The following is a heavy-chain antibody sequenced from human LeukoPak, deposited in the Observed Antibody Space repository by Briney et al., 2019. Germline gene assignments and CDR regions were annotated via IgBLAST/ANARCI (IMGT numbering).Heavy chain of an antibody. Sequence: GGSLRFSCAVSGFSVSSKYMSWVRQAPGKRLEWVSVIYTNGDTYDADAVKGRFTISRDDSENTVYLQMNSLRAEDTAIYYCARESGSYEEWGQGTLVTVSS. J-gene: IGHJ4*02. V-gene: IGHV3-53*01. CDR2: IYTNGDT. CDR1: GFSVSSKY. CDR3: ARESGSYEE. D-gene: IGHD1-26*01.